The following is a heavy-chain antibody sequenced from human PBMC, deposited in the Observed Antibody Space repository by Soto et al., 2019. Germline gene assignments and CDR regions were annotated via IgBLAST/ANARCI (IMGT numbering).Heavy chain of an antibody. J-gene: IGHJ6*02. D-gene: IGHD5-12*01. V-gene: IGHV3-30*18. CDR3: AKDLIVATISPYYGMDV. CDR1: GFTFSSYG. CDR2: ISYDGSNK. Sequence: GGSLRLSCAASGFTFSSYGMHWVRQAPGKGLEWVAVISYDGSNKYYADSVKGRFTISRDNSKNTLYLQMNSLRAEDTAVYYCAKDLIVATISPYYGMDVWGQGTTVTVSS.